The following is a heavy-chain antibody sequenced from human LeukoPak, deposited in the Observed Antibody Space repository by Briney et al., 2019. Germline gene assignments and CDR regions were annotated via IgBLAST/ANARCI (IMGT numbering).Heavy chain of an antibody. J-gene: IGHJ4*02. CDR2: ISSSSSYI. CDR1: GFTFSSYS. V-gene: IGHV3-21*01. D-gene: IGHD2/OR15-2a*01. CDR3: ARAIRGNLYYFDY. Sequence: PGGSLRLSCAASGFTFSSYSMNWVRQAPGKGLEWVSSISSSSSYIYYADSVKGRFTISRDNAKNTLYLQMNSLRAEDTAVYYCARAIRGNLYYFDYWGQGTLVTVSS.